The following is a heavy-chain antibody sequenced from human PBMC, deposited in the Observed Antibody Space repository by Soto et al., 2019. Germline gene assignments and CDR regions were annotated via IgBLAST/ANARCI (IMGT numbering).Heavy chain of an antibody. CDR3: AKAVVDTAMTARKDNYFDY. J-gene: IGHJ4*02. CDR2: ISGSGGST. V-gene: IGHV3-23*01. D-gene: IGHD5-18*01. Sequence: GGSLSLSCPASGFPVSSNDMSWVRQAPGKGLEWVSAISGSGGSTYYADSVKGRFTISRDNSKNTLYLQMNSLRAEDTAVYYCAKAVVDTAMTARKDNYFDYWGQGTLVTVSS. CDR1: GFPVSSND.